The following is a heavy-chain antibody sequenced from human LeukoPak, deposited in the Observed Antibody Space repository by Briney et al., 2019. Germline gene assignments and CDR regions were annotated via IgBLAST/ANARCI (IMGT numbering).Heavy chain of an antibody. J-gene: IGHJ4*02. D-gene: IGHD2-15*01. CDR2: MNPNSGNT. Sequence: ASVKVSCKASGYTLTSYDINWVRQATGQGLEWMGWMNPNSGNTGYAQKFRGRVTITRNTSISTAYMELSSLRSEDTAVYYSARGRMVAKGDFDYWGQGTLVTVSS. CDR3: ARGRMVAKGDFDY. V-gene: IGHV1-8*03. CDR1: GYTLTSYD.